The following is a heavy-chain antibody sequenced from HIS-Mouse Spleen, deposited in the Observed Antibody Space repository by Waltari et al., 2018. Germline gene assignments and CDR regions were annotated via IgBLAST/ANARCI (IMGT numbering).Heavy chain of an antibody. CDR1: GVTFSSYA. J-gene: IGHJ4*02. D-gene: IGHD6-19*01. CDR3: ARDHSGWYFDY. CDR2: ISYDGSNK. Sequence: QVQLVESGGGVVQPGRSLRLSCAASGVTFSSYAMHWVRQAPGKGLEWVAVISYDGSNKYYADSVKGRFTISRDNSKNTLYLQMNSLRAEDTAVYYCARDHSGWYFDYWGQGTLVTVSS. V-gene: IGHV3-30-3*01.